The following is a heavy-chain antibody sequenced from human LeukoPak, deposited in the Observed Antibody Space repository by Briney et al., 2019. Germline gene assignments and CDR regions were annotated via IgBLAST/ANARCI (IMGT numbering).Heavy chain of an antibody. CDR1: GGTFSSYA. CDR3: ARVTLSGSNSGMDV. Sequence: SVKVSCKASGGTFSSYAISWVRQAPGQGLEWMGGIIPIFGTANYAQKFQGRVTITADKSTSTAYMELSSLRSEDTAVYYCARVTLSGSNSGMDVWGKGTTVTVSS. CDR2: IIPIFGTA. V-gene: IGHV1-69*06. J-gene: IGHJ6*04. D-gene: IGHD3-10*01.